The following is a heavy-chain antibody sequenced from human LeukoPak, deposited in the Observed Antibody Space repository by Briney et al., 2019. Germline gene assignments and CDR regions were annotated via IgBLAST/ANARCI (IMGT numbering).Heavy chain of an antibody. V-gene: IGHV1-69*02. CDR2: IIPILGIA. CDR1: GGTFSSYT. CDR3: ARGYCSSTSCYRMGWGANWFDP. D-gene: IGHD2-2*02. Sequence: SVKVSCMASGGTFSSYTISWVRQAPGQGLEWMGRIIPILGIANYAQKFQGRVTITADKSTSTAYMELSSLRSEDTAVYYCARGYCSSTSCYRMGWGANWFDPWGQGTLVTVSS. J-gene: IGHJ5*02.